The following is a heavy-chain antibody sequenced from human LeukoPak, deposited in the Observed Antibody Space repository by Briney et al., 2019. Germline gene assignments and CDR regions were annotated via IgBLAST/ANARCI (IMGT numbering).Heavy chain of an antibody. CDR3: ARGRYSSGSQYYFDY. CDR2: ISGSSTYT. V-gene: IGHV3-11*03. CDR1: GFTFSDYY. Sequence: PGGSLRLSCAASGFTFSDYYMSWIRQDPGKGLEWVSHISGSSTYTKYADSVRGRFTISRDNAKNSLYLQMNSLRAEDTAVYYCARGRYSSGSQYYFDYWGQGILVTVSS. J-gene: IGHJ4*02. D-gene: IGHD3-22*01.